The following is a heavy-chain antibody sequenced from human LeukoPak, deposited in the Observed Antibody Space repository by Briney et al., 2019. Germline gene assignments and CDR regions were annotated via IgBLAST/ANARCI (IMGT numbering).Heavy chain of an antibody. Sequence: GGSLRLSCAGSGFTFNTYNMNWVRQAPGKGLEWVSSISSSSYIYYADSVKGRFTISKDNAKNSLYLQMNSLRAEDTAVYYCARLYDGSAYHADHFDYWGQGTLVTVSS. J-gene: IGHJ4*02. CDR3: ARLYDGSAYHADHFDY. D-gene: IGHD3-22*01. CDR2: ISSSSYI. CDR1: GFTFNTYN. V-gene: IGHV3-21*01.